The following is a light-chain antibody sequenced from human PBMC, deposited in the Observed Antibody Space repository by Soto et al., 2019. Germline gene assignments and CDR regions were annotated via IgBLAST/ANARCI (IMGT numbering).Light chain of an antibody. CDR3: SSYTNNRVL. V-gene: IGLV2-14*03. CDR1: TSDLGSHNY. J-gene: IGLJ2*01. CDR2: DVS. Sequence: QPVLTQPASVSGSPGQSITISCTGSTSDLGSHNYVSWYQHVPGEAPKLLISDVSSRPSGVPSRFSGSKSANTASLTISGLRAEDEADYYCSSYTNNRVLFGGGTKVTVL.